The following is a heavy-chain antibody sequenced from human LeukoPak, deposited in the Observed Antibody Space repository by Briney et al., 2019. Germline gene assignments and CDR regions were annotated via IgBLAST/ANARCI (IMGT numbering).Heavy chain of an antibody. V-gene: IGHV3-73*01. CDR3: TRHVVGATFDP. J-gene: IGHJ5*02. D-gene: IGHD1-26*01. CDR1: GFTFSGSA. Sequence: GGSLRLSCAASGFTFSGSAMHWVRQASGKGLEWVGRIRSKANSYATAYAASVKGRFIISRDDPKNTAYLQVNSLKTEDTAVYYCTRHVVGATFDPWGQGTLVTVSS. CDR2: IRSKANSYAT.